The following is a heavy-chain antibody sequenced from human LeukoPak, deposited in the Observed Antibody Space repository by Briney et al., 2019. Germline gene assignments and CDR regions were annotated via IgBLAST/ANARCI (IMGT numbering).Heavy chain of an antibody. CDR1: GGSISSYY. CDR2: IYTSGNT. Sequence: SETLSLTCTVSGGSISSYYWSWIRQPAGKGLEWIGRIYTSGNTNYNPSLKSRVTMSVDTSKNQFSLKLSSVTAADTAVYYCARDSGKSFDSSGYPYYFDYWGQGTLVTVSS. CDR3: ARDSGKSFDSSGYPYYFDY. J-gene: IGHJ4*02. D-gene: IGHD3-22*01. V-gene: IGHV4-4*07.